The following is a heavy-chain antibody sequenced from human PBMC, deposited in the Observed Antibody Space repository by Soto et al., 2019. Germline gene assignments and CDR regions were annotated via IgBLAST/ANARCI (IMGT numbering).Heavy chain of an antibody. V-gene: IGHV3-11*01. CDR3: ARAPYSSCWYDYYYGMDV. CDR1: GFTFSDYY. D-gene: IGHD6-19*01. CDR2: ITSGSTI. J-gene: IGHJ6*02. Sequence: QVQLVESGGGLVKPGGSLRLSCAASGFTFSDYYMSWIRQAPGKGLEWVSYITSGSTIYYADSVKGRFTISRDNAKNSLYLQMNSLRAEDTAVYYCARAPYSSCWYDYYYGMDVWGQGTTVTVSS.